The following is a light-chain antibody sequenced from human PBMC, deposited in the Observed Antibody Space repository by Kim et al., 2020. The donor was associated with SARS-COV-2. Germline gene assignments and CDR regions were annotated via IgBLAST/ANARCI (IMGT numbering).Light chain of an antibody. J-gene: IGKJ1*01. Sequence: DIQMTQSPSTLSASVGDRVTITCRASQSIIKWLAWYQQKPGKAPNLLIYDASSLESGVPSRFSGSGSGTEFTLTISSLQPDDFATYYCQQYNGYWTFGQGTKVDIK. CDR1: QSIIKW. CDR3: QQYNGYWT. V-gene: IGKV1-5*01. CDR2: DAS.